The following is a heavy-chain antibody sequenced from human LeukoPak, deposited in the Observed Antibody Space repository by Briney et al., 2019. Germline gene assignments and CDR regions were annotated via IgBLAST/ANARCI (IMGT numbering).Heavy chain of an antibody. CDR3: ARVSITGYYYYMDV. J-gene: IGHJ6*03. D-gene: IGHD3-16*01. Sequence: GGSLRLSCAASGFTFSSHSMNWVRQAPGKGLEWVSSISSSSSYIYYADSVKGRFTISRDNAKNSLYLQMNSLRAEDTAVYYCARVSITGYYYYMDVWGKGTTVTVSS. CDR1: GFTFSSHS. CDR2: ISSSSSYI. V-gene: IGHV3-21*01.